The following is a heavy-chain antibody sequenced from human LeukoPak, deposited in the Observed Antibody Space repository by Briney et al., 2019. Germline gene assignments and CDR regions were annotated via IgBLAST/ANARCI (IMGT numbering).Heavy chain of an antibody. CDR1: GYTLTELS. V-gene: IGHV1-24*01. J-gene: IGHJ4*02. Sequence: GASVKVSCKVSGYTLTELSMHWVRQAPGKGLEWMGGFDPEDGETIYAQKFQGRVTMTEDTSTDTAYMELGSLRSEDTAVYYCATQQLYSSSWYRFDYWGQGTLVTVSS. D-gene: IGHD6-13*01. CDR2: FDPEDGET. CDR3: ATQQLYSSSWYRFDY.